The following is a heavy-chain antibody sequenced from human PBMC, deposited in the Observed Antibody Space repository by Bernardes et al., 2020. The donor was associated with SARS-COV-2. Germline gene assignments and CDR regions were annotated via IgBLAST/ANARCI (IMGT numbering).Heavy chain of an antibody. CDR1: GFILSNYW. CDR2: ISGSGDRT. V-gene: IGHV3-23*01. J-gene: IGHJ4*02. CDR3: AKGRDSGYLVPFDY. Sequence: GGSLRLSCTASGFILSNYWMSWVRQAPGKGLEWVSGISGSGDRTNYAGSVKGRFTISRDTSKSTLYLQMNSLRAEDTAVYYCAKGRDSGYLVPFDYWGQGTLVTVSS. D-gene: IGHD3-22*01.